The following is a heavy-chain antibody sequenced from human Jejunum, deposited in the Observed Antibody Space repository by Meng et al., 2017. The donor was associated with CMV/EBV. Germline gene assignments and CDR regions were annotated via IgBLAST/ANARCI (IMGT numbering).Heavy chain of an antibody. CDR3: ARKRNSNWFDS. J-gene: IGHJ5*01. D-gene: IGHD4-11*01. Sequence: EVSGFIFSSYSMNWVRQAPGKGLEWVANIKEDGSEKYFVDSVNGRFTISRDNAQNSLYLQMNSLRVADTAVYYCARKRNSNWFDSWGQGTLVTVSS. V-gene: IGHV3-7*01. CDR2: IKEDGSEK. CDR1: GFIFSSYS.